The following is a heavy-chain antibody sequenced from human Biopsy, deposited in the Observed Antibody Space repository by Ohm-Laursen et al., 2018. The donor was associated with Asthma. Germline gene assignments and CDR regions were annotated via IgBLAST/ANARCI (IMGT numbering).Heavy chain of an antibody. CDR1: GFVFSQCG. D-gene: IGHD3-10*01. V-gene: IGHV3-33*08. CDR3: ARDRPITMVRGVIITFDP. CDR2: GGSYYDGGLK. Sequence: SLRLSCAASGFVFSQCGMHWVRQAPGKGLEWVAVGGSYYDGGLKYYADSVNGRFTVSRDDSKNSLYLQMNSLRAEDTAVYYCARDRPITMVRGVIITFDPWGQGTLVTVSS. J-gene: IGHJ5*02.